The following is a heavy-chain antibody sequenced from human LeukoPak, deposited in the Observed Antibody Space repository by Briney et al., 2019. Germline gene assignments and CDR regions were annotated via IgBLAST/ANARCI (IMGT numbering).Heavy chain of an antibody. Sequence: SETLSLTCAVYGGSLSGYYWSWIRQPPGKGLEWIGEINHSGSTNYNPSLKSRVTISVDTSKNQFSLKLSSVTAADTAVYYCARGSGGSYFYYYYYGMDVWGQGTTVTVSS. CDR1: GGSLSGYY. D-gene: IGHD1-26*01. CDR2: INHSGST. V-gene: IGHV4-34*01. J-gene: IGHJ6*02. CDR3: ARGSGGSYFYYYYYGMDV.